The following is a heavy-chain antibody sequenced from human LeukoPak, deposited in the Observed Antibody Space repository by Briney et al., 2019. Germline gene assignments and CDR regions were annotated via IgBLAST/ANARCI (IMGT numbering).Heavy chain of an antibody. CDR2: INHSGST. V-gene: IGHV4-34*01. Sequence: SETLSLTCAVYGGSFSGYYWSWIRQPPGKGLEWIGEINHSGSTNYNPSHKSRVTISVDTSKNQLSLKLSSVTAADTAVYYCARGNVVVCRNWGQGTLVPVSS. CDR1: GGSFSGYY. D-gene: IGHD2-8*01. J-gene: IGHJ4*02. CDR3: ARGNVVVCRN.